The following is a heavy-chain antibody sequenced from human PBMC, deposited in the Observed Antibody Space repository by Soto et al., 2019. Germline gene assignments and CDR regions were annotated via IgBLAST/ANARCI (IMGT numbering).Heavy chain of an antibody. CDR1: GYTFTSHY. CDR3: AREESGGDHNWFEP. D-gene: IGHD2-21*02. CDR2: IDPSGGST. J-gene: IGHJ5*02. Sequence: GASVKVSCKASGYTFTSHYMHWVRQAPGQGLEWMGIIDPSGGSTSYAQKFQGRVTITTDTSTSTVYMELSSLRSEDTGVYYCAREESGGDHNWFEPWGQGTLVTVSS. V-gene: IGHV1-46*01.